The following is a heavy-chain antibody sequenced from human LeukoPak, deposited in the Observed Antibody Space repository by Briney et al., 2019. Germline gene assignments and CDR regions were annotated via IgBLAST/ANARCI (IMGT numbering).Heavy chain of an antibody. J-gene: IGHJ6*02. D-gene: IGHD4-17*01. CDR1: GYTLTELS. Sequence: GASVKVSCKVSGYTLTELSMHWVRQAPGKGLEWMGGFDPEDGETIYAQKSQGRVTMTEDTSTDTAYMELSSLRSEDTAVYYCATAPPYGDYYYYGMDVWGQGTTVTVSS. CDR3: ATAPPYGDYYYYGMDV. CDR2: FDPEDGET. V-gene: IGHV1-24*01.